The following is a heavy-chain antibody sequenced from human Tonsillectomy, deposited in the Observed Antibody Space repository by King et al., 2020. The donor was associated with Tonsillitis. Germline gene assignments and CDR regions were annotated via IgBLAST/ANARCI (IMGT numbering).Heavy chain of an antibody. CDR3: ARMYGDYGNWFDP. V-gene: IGHV4-38-2*01. CDR2: IYHSGST. D-gene: IGHD4-17*01. CDR1: GYSISSGYY. J-gene: IGHJ5*02. Sequence: QLQESGPRLVKPSETLSLTCAVSGYSISSGYYWGCIRQPPGKGLEWIGSIYHSGSTYYNPSLKSRVTISVDTSKNQFSLRLRSVTAADTALNYCARMYGDYGNWFDPWGQGXLVTVSS.